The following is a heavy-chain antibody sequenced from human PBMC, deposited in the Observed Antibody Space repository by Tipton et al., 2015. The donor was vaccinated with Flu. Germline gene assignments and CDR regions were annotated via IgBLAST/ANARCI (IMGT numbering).Heavy chain of an antibody. Sequence: TLSLTCTVSGDSISSLYYWAWIRQPQGKGLEWIGTIHHSGSFKYNPSLKSRVTISVDTSNNRFSLRVTSVTAACTAIYYCARRDYSDYVSDPKNRFDPWGQGIVGTVSA. CDR1: GDSISSLYY. D-gene: IGHD4-11*01. V-gene: IGHV4-38-2*02. CDR2: IHHSGSF. J-gene: IGHJ5*02. CDR3: ARRDYSDYVSDPKNRFDP.